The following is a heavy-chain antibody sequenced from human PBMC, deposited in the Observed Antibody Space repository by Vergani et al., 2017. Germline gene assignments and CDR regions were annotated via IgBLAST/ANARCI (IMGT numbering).Heavy chain of an antibody. J-gene: IGHJ6*02. V-gene: IGHV3-23*01. CDR2: ISGSGGST. CDR3: AKARRPGTPKYYGMDV. Sequence: EVQLLESGGGLVQPGGSLRLSCAASGFTFSSYAMSWVRQAPGKGLEWVSAISGSGGSTYYADSVKGRFTISRDNSKNTLYLQMNSLRAEDTAVYYCAKARRPGTPKYYGMDVWGQGTTVTVSS. CDR1: GFTFSSYA. D-gene: IGHD1-14*01.